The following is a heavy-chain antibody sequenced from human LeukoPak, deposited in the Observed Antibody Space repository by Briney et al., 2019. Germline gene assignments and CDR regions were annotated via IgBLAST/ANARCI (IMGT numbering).Heavy chain of an antibody. D-gene: IGHD3-22*01. Sequence: GGSLRPSCASSVLTVRISYVSCVRHAPGKGGEWGSYISSSSSYICYADSVKGRFTISRDNAKNSLDLQMNSLRAEDTAVYYCALDFLSYDSSGYYYWGQGTLVTVPS. CDR1: VLTVRISY. CDR2: ISSSSSYI. J-gene: IGHJ4*02. V-gene: IGHV3-21*01. CDR3: ALDFLSYDSSGYYY.